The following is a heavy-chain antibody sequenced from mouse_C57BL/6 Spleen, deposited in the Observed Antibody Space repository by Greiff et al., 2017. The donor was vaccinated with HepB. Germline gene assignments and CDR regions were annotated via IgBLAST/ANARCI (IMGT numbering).Heavy chain of an antibody. CDR1: GYSITSGYY. Sequence: VQLQQSGPGLVKPSQSLSLTCSVTGYSITSGYYWNWIRQFPGNKLEWMGYISYDGSNNYNPSLKNRISITRDTSKNQFFLKLNSVTTEDTATYYCARDRGNYAPFAYWGQGTLVTVSA. D-gene: IGHD2-1*01. J-gene: IGHJ3*01. CDR2: ISYDGSN. CDR3: ARDRGNYAPFAY. V-gene: IGHV3-6*01.